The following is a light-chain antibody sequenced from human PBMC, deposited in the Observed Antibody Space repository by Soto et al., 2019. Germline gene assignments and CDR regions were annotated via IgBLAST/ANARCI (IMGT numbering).Light chain of an antibody. J-gene: IGLJ2*01. CDR2: DVS. V-gene: IGLV2-14*01. CDR3: SSSTSSSTVV. Sequence: QSVLTQPASVSGSPGPSITISCTGTSSDVGGYNYVSWYQQHPGKAPKLMIYDVSNRPSGISNRFSGSKSGNTASLTISRLQAEDEADYYCSSSTSSSTVVFGGGTKLTVL. CDR1: SSDVGGYNY.